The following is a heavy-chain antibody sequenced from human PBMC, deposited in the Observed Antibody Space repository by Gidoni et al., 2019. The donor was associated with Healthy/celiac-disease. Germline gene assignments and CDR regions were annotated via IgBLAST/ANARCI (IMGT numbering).Heavy chain of an antibody. CDR1: GGSISSYY. CDR3: ASQTYYYDSSGYYYEDY. V-gene: IGHV4-4*07. Sequence: QVQLQESGPGLVKPSETLSLTCTVSGGSISSYYWSWIRQPAGKGLEWIGRIYTSGSTNYNPSLKSRVTMSVDTSKNQFSLKLSSVTAADTAVYYCASQTYYYDSSGYYYEDYWGQGTLVTVSS. J-gene: IGHJ4*02. D-gene: IGHD3-22*01. CDR2: IYTSGST.